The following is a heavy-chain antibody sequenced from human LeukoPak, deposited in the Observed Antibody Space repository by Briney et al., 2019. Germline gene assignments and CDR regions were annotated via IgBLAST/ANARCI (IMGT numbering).Heavy chain of an antibody. Sequence: GGSLRLSCAASGFTFSTYGMQWIRQAPGRGLEWVAFLRNDGSNKYYADSVRGRFTISRDNSKNTLYLQMNSLRAEDTAVYYCAKANTGGGSNNLGYFHHWGQGTLVTVSS. J-gene: IGHJ1*01. V-gene: IGHV3-30*02. CDR2: LRNDGSNK. CDR1: GFTFSTYG. CDR3: AKANTGGGSNNLGYFHH. D-gene: IGHD3-16*01.